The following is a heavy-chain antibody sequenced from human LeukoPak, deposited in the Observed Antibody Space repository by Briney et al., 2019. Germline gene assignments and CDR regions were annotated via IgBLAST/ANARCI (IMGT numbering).Heavy chain of an antibody. J-gene: IGHJ4*02. D-gene: IGHD6-13*01. CDR3: AKSRYGSSWYLVDY. V-gene: IGHV3-30*02. CDR2: IRYDGSNK. CDR1: GFNFSSYG. Sequence: GGSLRLSCAASGFNFSSYGMHWVRQAPGKGLEWVAFIRYDGSNKYYADSVKGRFTISRDNSKNTLYLQMNSLRAEDTAVYYCAKSRYGSSWYLVDYWGQGTLVTVSS.